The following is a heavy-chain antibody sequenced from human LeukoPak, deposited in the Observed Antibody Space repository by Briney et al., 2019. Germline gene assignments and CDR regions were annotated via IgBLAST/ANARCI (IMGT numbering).Heavy chain of an antibody. CDR1: GGSISSYY. J-gene: IGHJ1*01. CDR3: ASLGYCSGGSCYSEDYFQH. Sequence: SETLSLTCTVSGGSISSYYWSWIRQPPGKGLEWIGYIYYSGSTNYNPSLKSRVTISVDTSKIQFSLKLSSVTAADTAVYYCASLGYCSGGSCYSEDYFQHWGQGTLVTVSS. V-gene: IGHV4-59*12. CDR2: IYYSGST. D-gene: IGHD2-15*01.